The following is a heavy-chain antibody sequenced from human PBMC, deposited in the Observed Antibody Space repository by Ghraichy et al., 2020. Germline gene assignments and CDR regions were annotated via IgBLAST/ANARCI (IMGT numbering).Heavy chain of an antibody. CDR3: ARGGYSYGHIDY. CDR2: IYYSGST. CDR1: GGSISSSSYY. Sequence: SETLSLTCTVSGGSISSSSYYWGWIRQPPGKGLEWIGSIYYSGSTYYNPSLKSRVTISVDTSKNQFSLKLSSVTAADTAVYYCARGGYSYGHIDYWGQGTLVTGPS. D-gene: IGHD5-18*01. J-gene: IGHJ4*02. V-gene: IGHV4-39*01.